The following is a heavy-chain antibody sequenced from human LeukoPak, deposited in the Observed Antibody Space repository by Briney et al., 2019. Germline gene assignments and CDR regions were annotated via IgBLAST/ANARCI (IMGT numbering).Heavy chain of an antibody. J-gene: IGHJ4*02. Sequence: GGSLRLSCAASGFTFSSYSMNWVRQAPGKGLEWVSYISSSSSTIYYADSVKGRFTISRDNAKNSPYLQMNSLRAEDTAVYYCARDIQLWFDYWGQGTLVTVSS. CDR1: GFTFSSYS. D-gene: IGHD5-18*01. V-gene: IGHV3-48*01. CDR2: ISSSSSTI. CDR3: ARDIQLWFDY.